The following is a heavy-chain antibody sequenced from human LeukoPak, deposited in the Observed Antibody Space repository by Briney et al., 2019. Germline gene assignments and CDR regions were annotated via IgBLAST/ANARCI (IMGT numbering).Heavy chain of an antibody. V-gene: IGHV3-30*03. CDR3: ARDLSAAAGTPI. D-gene: IGHD6-13*01. Sequence: GGSLRLSCAASGFTFSSYGMHWVRQAPGKGLEWVAVISYDGSNKYYADSVKGRFTISRDNSKNTLYLQMNSLRSEDTAVYYCARDLSAAAGTPIWGQGTLVTVSS. J-gene: IGHJ4*02. CDR1: GFTFSSYG. CDR2: ISYDGSNK.